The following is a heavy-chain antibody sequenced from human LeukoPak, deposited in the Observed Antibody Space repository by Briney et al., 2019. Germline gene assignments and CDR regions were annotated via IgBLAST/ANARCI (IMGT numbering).Heavy chain of an antibody. D-gene: IGHD6-19*01. CDR1: GFTFRDSA. V-gene: IGHV3-23*01. J-gene: IGHJ5*02. CDR2: ITGSGNTK. CDR3: AKPSVSGTGRSWFDA. Sequence: RPGGSLRLSCAASGFTFRDSAMSWVRQAPGKGLEWLSAITGSGNTKYYADSVKGRFTVSRDNNKNTLYLQMNSLRAEDTAAYYCAKPSVSGTGRSWFDAWGQGTLVTVSS.